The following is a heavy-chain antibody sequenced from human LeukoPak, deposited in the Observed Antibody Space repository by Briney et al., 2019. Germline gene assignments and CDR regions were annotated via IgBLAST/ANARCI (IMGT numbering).Heavy chain of an antibody. CDR3: ARAGDSSGYSAYFDS. V-gene: IGHV3-21*01. CDR2: LSSSGSYI. J-gene: IGHJ4*02. D-gene: IGHD3-22*01. Sequence: GGSLRLSCAASGSTFSSYSMNWVRQAPGKGLEWVSSLSSSGSYIYDADSVKGRFTISRDNAQNSLYLQMNSLRAEDTAVYYCARAGDSSGYSAYFDSWGQGTLVSVSS. CDR1: GSTFSSYS.